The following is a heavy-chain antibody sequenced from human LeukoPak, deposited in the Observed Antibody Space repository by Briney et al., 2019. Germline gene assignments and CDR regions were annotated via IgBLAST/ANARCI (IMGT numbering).Heavy chain of an antibody. D-gene: IGHD3-22*01. CDR3: AKDSSSYDWGYMDV. J-gene: IGHJ6*03. V-gene: IGHV3-23*01. CDR1: GFTFSTYA. Sequence: RGSLRLSCAASGFTFSTYAMSWVRQAPGKGLEWVSLIGGSDGRTRYADSVKGRFTTSRDNSKNTLYLEMNSLRAEDTAVYYCAKDSSSYDWGYMDVWGKGTTVTISS. CDR2: IGGSDGRT.